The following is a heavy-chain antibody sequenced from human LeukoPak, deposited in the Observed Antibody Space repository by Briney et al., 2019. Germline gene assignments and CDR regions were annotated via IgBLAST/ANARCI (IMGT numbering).Heavy chain of an antibody. D-gene: IGHD3-22*01. CDR1: GGSISSSSYY. CDR2: IYYSGTT. J-gene: IGHJ3*02. CDR3: AKQFGSGYWAFDI. Sequence: PSETLSLTCTVSGGSISSSSYYWGWIRQPPGKGLEWIGSIYYSGTTYYNPSLKSRLTISVDTSKNQFSLKLSSVTAAETAVYYCAKQFGSGYWAFDIWGHGTMVTVSS. V-gene: IGHV4-39*01.